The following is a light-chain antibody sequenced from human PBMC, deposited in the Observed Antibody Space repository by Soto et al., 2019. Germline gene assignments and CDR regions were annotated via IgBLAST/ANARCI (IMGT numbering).Light chain of an antibody. CDR3: QQYYSYPPT. Sequence: AMRMSQSPSSFSASAGDGVTIXXRASQGISSYLAWYQQKPGKAPKIXIYAASTLQSGVPSRFSGSGSGTDFTLTISCLQSEDFATYYCQQYYSYPPTFGQGTKVDIK. V-gene: IGKV1-8*01. J-gene: IGKJ1*01. CDR1: QGISSY. CDR2: AAS.